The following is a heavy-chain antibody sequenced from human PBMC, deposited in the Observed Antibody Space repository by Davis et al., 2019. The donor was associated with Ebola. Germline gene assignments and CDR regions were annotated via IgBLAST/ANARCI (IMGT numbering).Heavy chain of an antibody. CDR1: GFSSSSYW. J-gene: IGHJ4*02. D-gene: IGHD6-19*01. V-gene: IGHV3-74*01. CDR2: VNAAGSVT. Sequence: PGGSLRLSCAVSGFSSSSYWMHWVRQAPGKRLVWVSRVNAAGSVTTYADSVKGRFTISKDRGKNTLYLQMNGLRAEDTAVYYCARQEGRYSTGWDVWGQGTLVTVSS. CDR3: ARQEGRYSTGWDV.